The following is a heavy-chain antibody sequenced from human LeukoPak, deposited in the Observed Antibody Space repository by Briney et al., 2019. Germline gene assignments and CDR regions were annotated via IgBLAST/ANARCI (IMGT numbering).Heavy chain of an antibody. Sequence: ASVKVSCKASGSTFTAPYMHWVRQLPGQGLEWMGWINGNSGATFYAQKFQDRITVTRDKSISTMYLKLNRLTTDDAAVYYCVRDFDSGPEYWGQGTLVGVSS. CDR1: GSTFTAPY. D-gene: IGHD3-10*01. CDR2: INGNSGAT. J-gene: IGHJ4*02. V-gene: IGHV1-2*02. CDR3: VRDFDSGPEY.